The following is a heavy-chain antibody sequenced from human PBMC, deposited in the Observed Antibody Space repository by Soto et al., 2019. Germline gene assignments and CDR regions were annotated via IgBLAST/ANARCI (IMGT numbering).Heavy chain of an antibody. CDR2: ISSSGSYT. V-gene: IGHV3-11*05. CDR3: ARDRRYYDSRGPPR. Sequence: PGGSLRLSCAASGFTFSDYYMSWIRQAPGKGLEWFSYISSSGSYTNYADSVKGRFTISRDNAKNSLYLQMNSLRAEDTAVYYCARDRRYYDSRGPPRWGQGTLVTVSS. CDR1: GFTFSDYY. D-gene: IGHD3-22*01. J-gene: IGHJ4*02.